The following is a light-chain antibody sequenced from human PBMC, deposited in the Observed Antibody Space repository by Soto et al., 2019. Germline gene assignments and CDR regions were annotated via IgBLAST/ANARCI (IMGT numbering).Light chain of an antibody. Sequence: AIRMTQSPSSFSASTGDRVTITCRARQGISSYFAWYQQKPGKAPKLLIYAASTLQSGVPSRFRGSGSGTDFTLTISCLQSEDFATYHCQQYYSYPYTFGQGTKLEIK. CDR1: QGISSY. J-gene: IGKJ2*01. V-gene: IGKV1-8*01. CDR2: AAS. CDR3: QQYYSYPYT.